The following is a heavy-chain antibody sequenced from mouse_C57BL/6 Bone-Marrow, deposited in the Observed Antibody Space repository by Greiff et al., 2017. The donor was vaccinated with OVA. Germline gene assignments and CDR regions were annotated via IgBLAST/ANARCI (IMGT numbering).Heavy chain of an antibody. CDR2: IDPSDSYT. CDR3: ARRYGSSPKDYYFDY. CDR1: GYTFTSYW. V-gene: IGHV1-69*01. J-gene: IGHJ2*01. D-gene: IGHD1-1*01. Sequence: QVQLQQPGAELVMPGASVKLSCKASGYTFTSYWMHWVKQRPGQGLEWIGEIDPSDSYTNYNQKFKGKSTLTVDKSSRTAYMQLSSLTSEDSAFDYCARRYGSSPKDYYFDYWGQGTTLTVSS.